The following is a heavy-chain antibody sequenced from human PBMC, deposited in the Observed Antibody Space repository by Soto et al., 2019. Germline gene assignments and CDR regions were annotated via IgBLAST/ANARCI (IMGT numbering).Heavy chain of an antibody. CDR1: GVSISSYY. V-gene: IGHV4-59*01. Sequence: SETLSLTCTVSGVSISSYYWIWIRQPPGKGLEWIGYIYYSGSTNYNPPLKSRVTISVDTSKNQFSLKLSSVTAADTAVYYCARVWGGAFDIWGQGTMVT. CDR2: IYYSGST. D-gene: IGHD3-10*01. CDR3: ARVWGGAFDI. J-gene: IGHJ3*02.